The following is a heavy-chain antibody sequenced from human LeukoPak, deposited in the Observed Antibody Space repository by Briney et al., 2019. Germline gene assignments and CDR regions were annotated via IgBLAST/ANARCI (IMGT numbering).Heavy chain of an antibody. D-gene: IGHD6-13*01. Sequence: SVKVSCKASGGTFSSYAISWVRQAPGQGLEWMGGIIPIFGTANYAQKFQGRVTITADESTSTAYMELSSLRSEDTAVYYCARGLTGYSSSLGTWYFDLWGRGTLVTVSS. V-gene: IGHV1-69*13. CDR1: GGTFSSYA. CDR2: IIPIFGTA. CDR3: ARGLTGYSSSLGTWYFDL. J-gene: IGHJ2*01.